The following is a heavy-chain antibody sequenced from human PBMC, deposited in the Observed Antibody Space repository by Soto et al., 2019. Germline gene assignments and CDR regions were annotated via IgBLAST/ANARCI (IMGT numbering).Heavy chain of an antibody. J-gene: IGHJ6*02. D-gene: IGHD3-10*01. CDR3: ARGRSGSPHDCGMDV. V-gene: IGHV4-34*01. Sequence: QVQLQQWGAGLLKPSETLSLTCAVYGGSFSGYYWSWIRQPPGKGLEWIGEINHSGSTNYNPSLKSRVTISVDTSKNQFSMKLSSVTAADTAVYYCARGRSGSPHDCGMDVWGQGTTVTVSS. CDR2: INHSGST. CDR1: GGSFSGYY.